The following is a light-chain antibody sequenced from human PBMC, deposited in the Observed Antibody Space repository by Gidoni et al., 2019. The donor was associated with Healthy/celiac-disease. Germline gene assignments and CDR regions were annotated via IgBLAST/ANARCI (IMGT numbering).Light chain of an antibody. V-gene: IGLV1-44*01. Sequence: QSVLTQPPSASGTPGQGVTISCSGSSSNIGSNTVNWYQQLTGTAPKLLISSNNQRPSGVPDRFSGSKSVTSASLAISGLQSEDEADYYCAAWDDSLNGWVFGGGTKLTVL. CDR1: SSNIGSNT. CDR2: SNN. CDR3: AAWDDSLNGWV. J-gene: IGLJ3*02.